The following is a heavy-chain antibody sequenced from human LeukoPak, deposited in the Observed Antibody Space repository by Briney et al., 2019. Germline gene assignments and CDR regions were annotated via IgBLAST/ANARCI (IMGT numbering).Heavy chain of an antibody. V-gene: IGHV4-38-2*02. Sequence: SETLSLTCTVSGYSISSGYYWGWIRQPPEKGLEWIGSIYHSGSTYYNPSLKSRVTISVDTSKNQFSLKLSSVTAADTAVYYCARGGGVAFDIWGQGTMVTVSS. CDR2: IYHSGST. CDR1: GYSISSGYY. J-gene: IGHJ3*02. CDR3: ARGGGVAFDI.